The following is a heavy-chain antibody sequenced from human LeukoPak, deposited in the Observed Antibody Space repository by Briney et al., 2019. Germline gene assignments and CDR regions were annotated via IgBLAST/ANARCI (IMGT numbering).Heavy chain of an antibody. J-gene: IGHJ4*02. CDR2: ISGSGGST. D-gene: IGHD2-15*01. Sequence: TGGSLRLSCAASGFTFSSYAMSWVRQAPGKGLEWVSAISGSGGSTYYADSVKGRFTISRDNSKNTVYLQMNTLRAEDTALYYCAKHSDCSGSTCYKFDYWGQGSLVTASS. CDR3: AKHSDCSGSTCYKFDY. CDR1: GFTFSSYA. V-gene: IGHV3-23*01.